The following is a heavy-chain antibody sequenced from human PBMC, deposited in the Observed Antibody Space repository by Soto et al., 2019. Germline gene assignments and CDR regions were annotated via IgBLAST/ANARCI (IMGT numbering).Heavy chain of an antibody. D-gene: IGHD6-13*01. V-gene: IGHV3-23*01. Sequence: EVQLLESGGGLVQPGGSLRLSCAASGFTFSSYAMSWVRQAPGKGLEWVSAISGSGINTYYADSVKGRFTISRDNSKNTLYLQMNSLRVEDTAIYYCAKLITAAGTGYWGQGTLVIVSS. J-gene: IGHJ4*02. CDR2: ISGSGINT. CDR3: AKLITAAGTGY. CDR1: GFTFSSYA.